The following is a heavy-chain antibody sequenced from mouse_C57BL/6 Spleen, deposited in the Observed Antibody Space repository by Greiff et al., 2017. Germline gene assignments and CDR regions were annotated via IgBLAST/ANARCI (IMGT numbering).Heavy chain of an antibody. CDR2: IWTGGGT. Sequence: VKLMESGPGLVAPSQSLSITCTVSGFSLTSYAISWVRPPPGKGLEWLGVIWTGGGTNYNSALKSRLSISKDNSKSQVFLKMNSLQTDDTARYYCARESYYYGSSYWYFDVWGTGTTVTVSS. J-gene: IGHJ1*03. D-gene: IGHD1-1*01. V-gene: IGHV2-9-1*01. CDR3: ARESYYYGSSYWYFDV. CDR1: GFSLTSYA.